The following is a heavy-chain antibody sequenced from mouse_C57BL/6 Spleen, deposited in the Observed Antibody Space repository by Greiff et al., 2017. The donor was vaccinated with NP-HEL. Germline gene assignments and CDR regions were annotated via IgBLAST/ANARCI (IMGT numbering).Heavy chain of an antibody. CDR3: ARSSTVVARDVGYFDV. J-gene: IGHJ1*03. D-gene: IGHD1-1*01. CDR1: GYAFTNYL. V-gene: IGHV1-54*01. CDR2: INPGSGGT. Sequence: QVQLQQSGAELVRPGTSVKVSCKASGYAFTNYLIEWVKQRPGQGLEWIGVINPGSGGTNYNEKFKGKATLTADKSSSTAYMQLSSLTSEDSAVYFCARSSTVVARDVGYFDVWGTGTTVTVSS.